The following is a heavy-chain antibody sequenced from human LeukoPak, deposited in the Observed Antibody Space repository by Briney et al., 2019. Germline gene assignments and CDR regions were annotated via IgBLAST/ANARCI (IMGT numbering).Heavy chain of an antibody. J-gene: IGHJ5*02. CDR3: ARLPTRGYCSSTSCYTYNWFDP. Sequence: ASLKVSCKASGYTFTGYYMHWVRQAPGQGLEWMGWINPNSGGTNYAQKFQGRVTMTRDTSISTAYMELSRLRSDDTAVYYCARLPTRGYCSSTSCYTYNWFDPWGQGTLVTVSS. CDR2: INPNSGGT. CDR1: GYTFTGYY. D-gene: IGHD2-2*02. V-gene: IGHV1-2*02.